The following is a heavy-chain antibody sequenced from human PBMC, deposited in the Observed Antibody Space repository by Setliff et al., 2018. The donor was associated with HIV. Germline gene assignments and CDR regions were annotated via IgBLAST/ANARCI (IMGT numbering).Heavy chain of an antibody. CDR3: ASFFVTTVTNQDY. CDR2: LSPSGTT. D-gene: IGHD4-17*01. Sequence: SETLSLTCTVYGGSFSNYYTNWIRQPPGKGLEWIGELSPSGTTRSDPSLQSRVTISLDTSNNQFSLKLTSVTAADTAMYYCASFFVTTVTNQDYWGQGTPVTVSS. J-gene: IGHJ4*02. V-gene: IGHV4-34*01. CDR1: GGSFSNYY.